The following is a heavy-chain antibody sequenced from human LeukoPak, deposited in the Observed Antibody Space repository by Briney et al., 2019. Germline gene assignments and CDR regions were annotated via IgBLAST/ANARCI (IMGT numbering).Heavy chain of an antibody. CDR3: ARDGEVVTAIPGGY. CDR2: ISAYNGNT. J-gene: IGHJ4*02. D-gene: IGHD2-21*02. V-gene: IGHV1-18*01. Sequence: ASVKVSCKASGYTFTSNGISWVRQAPGQGLEWMGWISAYNGNTNYEQKLQGRVTMTTDTSTSTAYMELRSLRSDDTAVYYCARDGEVVTAIPGGYWGQGTLVTVSS. CDR1: GYTFTSNG.